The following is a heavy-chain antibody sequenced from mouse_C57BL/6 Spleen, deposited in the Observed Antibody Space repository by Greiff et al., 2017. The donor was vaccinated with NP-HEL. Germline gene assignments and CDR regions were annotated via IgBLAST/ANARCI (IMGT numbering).Heavy chain of an antibody. CDR2: ISSGSSTI. J-gene: IGHJ2*01. CDR3: ARSSTFDD. CDR1: GFTFSDYG. V-gene: IGHV5-17*01. D-gene: IGHD5-1*01. Sequence: DVKLVESGGGLVKPGGSLKLSCAASGFTFSDYGMHWVRQAPEKGLEWVAYISSGSSTIYYADTVKGRFTISRDNAKNTLFLQMTSLRSGDTAMYYCARSSTFDDWGQGTTLTVSS.